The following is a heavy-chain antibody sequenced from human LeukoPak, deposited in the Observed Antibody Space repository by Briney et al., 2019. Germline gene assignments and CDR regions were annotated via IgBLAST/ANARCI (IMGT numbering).Heavy chain of an antibody. CDR2: FYSGGTT. J-gene: IGHJ4*02. Sequence: GGALRLSCAASGITVNSNYMSWVRRSPGKGLKWVSVFYSGGTTYYSDSVKGRFTLSRDDSKNTLYLQMNSLRAEDTAVYYCASPLRHGTGYSIPFGCWGQGTLVTVSS. CDR3: ASPLRHGTGYSIPFGC. D-gene: IGHD4-11*01. CDR1: GITVNSNY. V-gene: IGHV3-66*01.